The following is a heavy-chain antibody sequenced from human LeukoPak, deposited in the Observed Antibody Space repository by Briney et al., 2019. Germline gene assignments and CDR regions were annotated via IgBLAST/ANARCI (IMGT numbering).Heavy chain of an antibody. CDR3: VKDWGYHGSGSSYYLDY. D-gene: IGHD3-10*01. V-gene: IGHV3-64D*06. CDR2: ISSNGGST. CDR1: GFTFSRYA. J-gene: IGHJ4*02. Sequence: GGSLRLSCSASGFTFSRYAMHWVRQAPGKGLEYVSAISSNGGSTYYADSVKGRFTISRDNSKNTLYLQMSSLRAEDTAVYYCVKDWGYHGSGSSYYLDYWGQGTLVTVSS.